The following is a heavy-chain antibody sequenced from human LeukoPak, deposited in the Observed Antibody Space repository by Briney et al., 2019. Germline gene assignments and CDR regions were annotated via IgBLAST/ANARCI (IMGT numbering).Heavy chain of an antibody. CDR1: GGSISSGSYY. Sequence: PSETLSLTCTVSGGSISSGSYYWSWIRQPAGKGLEWIGRIYTSGSTTYNPSLKSRVTISVDTSKNQFSLKLSSVTAADTAVYYCARDRRYDFWSGYYPRYYYYYMDVWGKGTTVTVSS. CDR3: ARDRRYDFWSGYYPRYYYYYMDV. V-gene: IGHV4-61*02. D-gene: IGHD3-3*01. J-gene: IGHJ6*03. CDR2: IYTSGST.